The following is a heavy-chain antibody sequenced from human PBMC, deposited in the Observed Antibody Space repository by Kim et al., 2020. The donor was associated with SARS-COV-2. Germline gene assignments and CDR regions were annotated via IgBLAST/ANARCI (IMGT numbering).Heavy chain of an antibody. J-gene: IGHJ4*02. V-gene: IGHV1-3*01. Sequence: QGRVTITRDTSASTAYMELSSLRSEDTAVYYCARMVNGYSSSWYGGAFDYWGQGTLVTVSS. D-gene: IGHD6-13*01. CDR3: ARMVNGYSSSWYGGAFDY.